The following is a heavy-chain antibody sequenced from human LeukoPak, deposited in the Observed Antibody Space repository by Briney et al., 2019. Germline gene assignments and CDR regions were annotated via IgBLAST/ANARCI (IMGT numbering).Heavy chain of an antibody. J-gene: IGHJ4*02. D-gene: IGHD4-23*01. V-gene: IGHV4-34*01. CDR3: ARGIRSRGNSDY. Sequence: SETLSLTCAVYGGSFSGYYWSWIRQPPGKGLEGIGEINHSGSTNYNPSLKSRVTISVDTSKNQFSLKLSSVTAADTAVYYCARGIRSRGNSDYWGQGTLVTVSS. CDR2: INHSGST. CDR1: GGSFSGYY.